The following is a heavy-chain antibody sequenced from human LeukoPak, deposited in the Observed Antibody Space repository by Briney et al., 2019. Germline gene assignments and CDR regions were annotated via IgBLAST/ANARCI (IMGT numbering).Heavy chain of an antibody. Sequence: SETLSLTCTVSGGSISSGGYYWGWIRQHPGKGLEWIGYIYYSGSTYYNPSLKSRVTISVDTSKNQFSLKLSSVTAADTAVYYCARGGSTYYDFWSGYQPYYYYMDVWGKGTTVTVSS. CDR3: ARGGSTYYDFWSGYQPYYYYMDV. D-gene: IGHD3-3*01. CDR2: IYYSGST. CDR1: GGSISSGGYY. V-gene: IGHV4-31*03. J-gene: IGHJ6*03.